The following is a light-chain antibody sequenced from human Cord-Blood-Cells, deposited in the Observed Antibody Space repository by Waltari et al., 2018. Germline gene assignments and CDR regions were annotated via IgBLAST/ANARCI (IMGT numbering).Light chain of an antibody. CDR2: SAS. V-gene: IGKV4-1*01. CDR3: QQYYSTPYT. J-gene: IGKJ2*01. Sequence: DIVMTQSPDSLAVSLGERATINCKSSQSVLYSSNNKNYLAWYQQKPGQPPKLLIHSASTRESGVPSRFSGSGSGTDFTLTISSLQAEDVAVYYCQQYYSTPYTFGQGTKLEIK. CDR1: QSVLYSSNNKNY.